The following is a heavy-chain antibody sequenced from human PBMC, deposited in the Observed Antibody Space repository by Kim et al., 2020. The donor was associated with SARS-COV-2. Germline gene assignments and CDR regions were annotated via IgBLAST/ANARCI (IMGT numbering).Heavy chain of an antibody. CDR3: ARSVGHCSGGSCGAFDI. D-gene: IGHD2-15*01. V-gene: IGHV1-3*01. J-gene: IGHJ3*02. Sequence: FQGRVTITRDTSASTAYMELSSLRSEDTAVYYCARSVGHCSGGSCGAFDIWGQGTMVTVSS.